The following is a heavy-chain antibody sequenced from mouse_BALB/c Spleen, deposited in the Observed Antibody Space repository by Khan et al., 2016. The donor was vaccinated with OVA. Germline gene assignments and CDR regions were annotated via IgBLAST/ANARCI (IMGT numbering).Heavy chain of an antibody. V-gene: IGHV1S132*01. CDR3: ARPSDNSGSLVAY. CDR2: IYPGTGST. CDR1: GYIFTSYW. D-gene: IGHD3-2*01. Sequence: QVQLQQSGAELVRPGASVKLSCKTSGYIFTSYWIHWVKQRSGQGLEWIARIYPGTGSTHYHEKFKGKATLTADKSSSTSYMQRSSLKSEDSAVYFCARPSDNSGSLVAYWGQGTLVTVSA. J-gene: IGHJ3*01.